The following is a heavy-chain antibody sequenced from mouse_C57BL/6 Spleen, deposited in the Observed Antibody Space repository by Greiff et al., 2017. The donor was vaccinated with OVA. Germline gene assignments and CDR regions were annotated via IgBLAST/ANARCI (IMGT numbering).Heavy chain of an antibody. Sequence: VQLQQSGAELVRPGASVKLSCTASGFNIKDDYMHWVKQRPEQGLEWIGWIDPEHGDTAYASKFQGKATITADTSSNTAYLQLSSLTSEDTAVYYCTIYDDYDGYYFDYWGQGTTLTVSS. CDR3: TIYDDYDGYYFDY. J-gene: IGHJ2*01. V-gene: IGHV14-4*01. CDR1: GFNIKDDY. D-gene: IGHD2-4*01. CDR2: IDPEHGDT.